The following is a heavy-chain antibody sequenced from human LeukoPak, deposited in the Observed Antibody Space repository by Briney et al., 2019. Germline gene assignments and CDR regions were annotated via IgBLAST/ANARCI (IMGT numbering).Heavy chain of an antibody. J-gene: IGHJ4*02. CDR2: INSDGSST. CDR3: ARAYYYDSSGYYTQ. D-gene: IGHD3-22*01. Sequence: GGSLRLSCAASGFTFSSYWMHLVRQAPGKGLVWVSRINSDGSSTSYADSGKGRFTISRDNAKNTLYLQMNSLRAEDTAVYYCARAYYYDSSGYYTQWGQGTLVTVSS. V-gene: IGHV3-74*01. CDR1: GFTFSSYW.